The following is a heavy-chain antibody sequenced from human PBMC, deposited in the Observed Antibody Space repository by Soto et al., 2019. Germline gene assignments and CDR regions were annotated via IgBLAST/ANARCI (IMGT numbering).Heavy chain of an antibody. V-gene: IGHV3-74*01. D-gene: IGHD5-18*01. CDR1: GFTFSSYW. CDR3: ARDPEDTAMVIAPDY. Sequence: EVQLVESGGGLVQPGGSLRLSCAASGFTFSSYWMHWVRQAPGKGLVWVSRINSDGSSTSYADSVKGRFTISRDNAKNTLYLQMNSLRAEDTAVYYCARDPEDTAMVIAPDYWGQGTLVTVSS. J-gene: IGHJ4*02. CDR2: INSDGSST.